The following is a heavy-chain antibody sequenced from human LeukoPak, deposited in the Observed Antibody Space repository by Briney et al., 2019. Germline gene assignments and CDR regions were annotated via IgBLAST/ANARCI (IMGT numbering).Heavy chain of an antibody. CDR2: IWPSDSDT. D-gene: IGHD1-26*01. V-gene: IGHV5-51*01. Sequence: GESLKISCKGSGYTFTNYWIGWVRQMPGKGLEWMGIIWPSDSDTRHSPSFQGQVTISADKSISTAYLQWSSLKASDTAIYFCARRISGYYIDYWGQGTLVSVSS. CDR3: ARRISGYYIDY. J-gene: IGHJ4*02. CDR1: GYTFTNYW.